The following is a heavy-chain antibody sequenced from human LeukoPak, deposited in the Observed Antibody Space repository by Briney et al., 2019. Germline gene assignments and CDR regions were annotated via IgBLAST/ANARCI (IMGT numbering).Heavy chain of an antibody. CDR3: AKCGPYSSKWYFNLIAY. Sequence: PGGSLRLSCAASGFTFDDYGMSWVRQAPGKGLEWVALIWYDGSNRDYADSVKGRFTVSRDNSKNTVYLQMNSLSPEDTAVYYCAKCGPYSSKWYFNLIAYWGHGTLVTVSS. J-gene: IGHJ4*01. CDR2: IWYDGSNR. D-gene: IGHD6-13*01. CDR1: GFTFDDYG. V-gene: IGHV3-30*02.